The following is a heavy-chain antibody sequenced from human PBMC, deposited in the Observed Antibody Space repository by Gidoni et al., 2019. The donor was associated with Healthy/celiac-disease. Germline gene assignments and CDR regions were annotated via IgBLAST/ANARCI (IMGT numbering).Heavy chain of an antibody. CDR1: GGSISSGGYY. V-gene: IGHV4-31*03. CDR3: ARGVLRLYYFDY. J-gene: IGHJ4*02. Sequence: QVQLQESRPGLVTPSQTLSLTCPVSGGSISSGGYYWSWIRQHPGKGLEWIGYIYYSGSTYYNPSLKSRVTISVDTSKNQFSLKLSSVTAADTAVYYCARGVLRLYYFDYWGQGTLVTVSS. CDR2: IYYSGST. D-gene: IGHD2-15*01.